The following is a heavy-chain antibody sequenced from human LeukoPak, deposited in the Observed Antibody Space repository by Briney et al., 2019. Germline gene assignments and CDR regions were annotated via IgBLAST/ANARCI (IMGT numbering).Heavy chain of an antibody. CDR2: IIPILGIA. D-gene: IGHD5-18*01. J-gene: IGHJ4*02. V-gene: IGHV1-69*02. CDR3: ARSAVDTAMGADFDY. CDR1: GGTFSSYT. Sequence: SVKVSCKASGGTFSSYTISWVRQGPGQGLEWMGRIIPILGIANYAQKFQGRVTITADKSTSTAYMELSSLRSEDTAVYYCARSAVDTAMGADFDYWGQGTLVTVSS.